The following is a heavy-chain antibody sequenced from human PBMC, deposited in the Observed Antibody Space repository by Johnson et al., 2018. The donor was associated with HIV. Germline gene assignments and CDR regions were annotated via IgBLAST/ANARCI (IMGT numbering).Heavy chain of an antibody. CDR1: GFTFSNAW. Sequence: EVQLVESGGGLVKPGGSLRLSCAASGFTFSNAWMSWVRQAPGKGLEWVGRIKSKTDGGTTDYAAPVKGRFTISRDDSKNTLYLQMNILKTEDTAVYYCTTPAGVVTAIRATYDAVDIWGQGTMVTVSS. V-gene: IGHV3-15*01. J-gene: IGHJ3*02. CDR3: TTPAGVVTAIRATYDAVDI. CDR2: IKSKTDGGTT. D-gene: IGHD2-21*02.